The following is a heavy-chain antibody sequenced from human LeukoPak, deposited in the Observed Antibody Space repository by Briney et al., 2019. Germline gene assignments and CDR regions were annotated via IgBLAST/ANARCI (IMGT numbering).Heavy chain of an antibody. Sequence: GGSLRLSCAASGFTFSRYAMSWVRQAPGKGLEWVAGISESGRMTYYADSVKGRFTISRDNSKNTLYLQMNSLRAEDTAVYYCAKDRSSSSGVDYWGQGTLVTVSS. CDR2: ISESGRMT. J-gene: IGHJ4*02. CDR3: AKDRSSSSGVDY. D-gene: IGHD6-6*01. V-gene: IGHV3-23*01. CDR1: GFTFSRYA.